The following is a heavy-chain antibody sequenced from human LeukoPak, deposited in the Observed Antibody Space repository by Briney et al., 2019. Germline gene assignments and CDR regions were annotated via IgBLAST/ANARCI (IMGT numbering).Heavy chain of an antibody. V-gene: IGHV3-23*01. CDR2: LSDGGRST. Sequence: GGSLRLSCAASGFTFSSYGMSWVRQAPGKGLEWVSALSDGGRSTSYADSVKGRLTISRDNSKNTLYLQMNSLRGEDTAVYYCAKDAEGPLDYWGQGTLVTVSS. CDR1: GFTFSSYG. J-gene: IGHJ4*02. CDR3: AKDAEGPLDY. D-gene: IGHD1-14*01.